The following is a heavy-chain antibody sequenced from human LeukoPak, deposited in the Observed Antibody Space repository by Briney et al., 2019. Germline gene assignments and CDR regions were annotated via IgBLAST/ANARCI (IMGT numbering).Heavy chain of an antibody. Sequence: GRSLRLSCAASGFTVSSNYMSWVRQAPGKGLEWVSVIYSGGSTYYADSVKGRFTISRDNFKNTLYLQMNSLRAEDSAVYYCVREDSSGWHYFDYWGQGTLVTVSS. CDR3: VREDSSGWHYFDY. D-gene: IGHD6-19*01. CDR2: IYSGGST. V-gene: IGHV3-66*01. J-gene: IGHJ4*02. CDR1: GFTVSSNY.